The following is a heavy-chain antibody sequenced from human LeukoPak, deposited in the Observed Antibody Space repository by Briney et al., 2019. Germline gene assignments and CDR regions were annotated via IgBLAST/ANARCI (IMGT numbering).Heavy chain of an antibody. CDR2: IYYSGST. CDR3: ARDLYYDSSGYYYGGYYYYGMDV. CDR1: GGSISSYY. Sequence: TETLSLTCTVSGGSISSYYWSWLRQPPGKRLEWIGYIYYSGSTNYNPSLKSRVTISVDTSKNQFSLKLSSVTAADTAVYYCARDLYYDSSGYYYGGYYYYGMDVWGQGTTVTVSS. D-gene: IGHD3-22*01. V-gene: IGHV4-59*01. J-gene: IGHJ6*02.